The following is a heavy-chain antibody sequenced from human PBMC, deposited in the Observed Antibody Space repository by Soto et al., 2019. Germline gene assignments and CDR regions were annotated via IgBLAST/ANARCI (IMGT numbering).Heavy chain of an antibody. D-gene: IGHD1-26*01. CDR3: AMLNSGSSSYHGMDV. Sequence: GGSLRLSCAASGFTFSSYAMNWVRQTPGKGLEWGSAISGSGGNTFYADSVKGRFTISRDNSKNTLFLQMHSLRAEDTDISYCAMLNSGSSSYHGMDVWGQGTTVTVSS. CDR2: ISGSGGNT. CDR1: GFTFSSYA. V-gene: IGHV3-23*01. J-gene: IGHJ6*02.